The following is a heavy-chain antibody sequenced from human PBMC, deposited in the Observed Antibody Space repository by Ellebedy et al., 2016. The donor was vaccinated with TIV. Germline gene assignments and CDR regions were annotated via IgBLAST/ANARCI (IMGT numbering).Heavy chain of an antibody. V-gene: IGHV3-11*01. D-gene: IGHD3-3*01. CDR3: ASHPRDDGWFDP. Sequence: PGGSLRLSCAASGFTFSDFYMSWIRQVPGKGLEWVSYISGSGTTTKYADSVKGRFTISRDNGKNSLYLHMNSLRAEDTAVYYCASHPRDDGWFDPWGQGTLVTVSS. CDR2: ISGSGTTT. J-gene: IGHJ5*02. CDR1: GFTFSDFY.